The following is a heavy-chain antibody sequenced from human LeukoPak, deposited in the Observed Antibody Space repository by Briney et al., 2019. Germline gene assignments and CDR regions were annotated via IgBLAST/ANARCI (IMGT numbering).Heavy chain of an antibody. Sequence: PGGSLRLSCAASGFTFSSYAMHWVRQAPGKGLEWVAVISYDGSNKYYADSVKGRFTISRGNSKSTLYLQMNSLRAEDTAVYYCARRGPASSGTFDYWGQGTLVTVSS. D-gene: IGHD6-25*01. V-gene: IGHV3-30-3*01. J-gene: IGHJ4*02. CDR2: ISYDGSNK. CDR3: ARRGPASSGTFDY. CDR1: GFTFSSYA.